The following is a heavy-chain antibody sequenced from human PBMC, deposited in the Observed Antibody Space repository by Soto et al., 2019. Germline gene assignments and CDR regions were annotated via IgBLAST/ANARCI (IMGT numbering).Heavy chain of an antibody. CDR2: INAGNGNT. D-gene: IGHD2-15*01. Sequence: QVQLVQSGSELKKPGASVKVSCKASGYTFTGYAMHWVRQAPGQRLEWMGWINAGNGNTKYSQKFQGRFTITRDKSASTAYRELSSLRSEDTAVYYCAKGEWSYCRGGSCYYFDYWGQGTLVTVSS. J-gene: IGHJ4*02. V-gene: IGHV1-3*01. CDR3: AKGEWSYCRGGSCYYFDY. CDR1: GYTFTGYA.